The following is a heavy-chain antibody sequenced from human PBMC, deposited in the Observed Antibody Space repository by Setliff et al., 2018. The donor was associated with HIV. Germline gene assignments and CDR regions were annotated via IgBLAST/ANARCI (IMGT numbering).Heavy chain of an antibody. CDR2: IGSYSGYT. J-gene: IGHJ3*02. CDR3: ATQRDIVMVPGQGGFDI. CDR1: NYTLINYG. D-gene: IGHD2-2*01. V-gene: IGHV1-18*01. Sequence: GASVKVSCKASNYTLINYGVSWVRQAPGQGLEWMGWIGSYSGYTIYAQKLQGRVIMTTDTSTSTAYMELRSLRSDDTAMYYCATQRDIVMVPGQGGFDIWAQGTMVTVSS.